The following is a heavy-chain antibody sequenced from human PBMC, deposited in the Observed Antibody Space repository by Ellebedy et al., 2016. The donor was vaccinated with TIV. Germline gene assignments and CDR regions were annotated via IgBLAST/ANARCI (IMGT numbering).Heavy chain of an antibody. J-gene: IGHJ5*02. CDR1: GYTFSSYA. V-gene: IGHV1-3*01. D-gene: IGHD3-22*01. CDR3: ARGFPVAVPGEGWFDP. CDR2: INGGNGNT. Sequence: AASAKVSCKASGYTFSSYAMHWVRQAPGQRLEWMGWINGGNGNTKYSQKFQGRVTMTRDTSTSRVYMELSSLGSEDTAVYYCARGFPVAVPGEGWFDPWGQGTLVTVSS.